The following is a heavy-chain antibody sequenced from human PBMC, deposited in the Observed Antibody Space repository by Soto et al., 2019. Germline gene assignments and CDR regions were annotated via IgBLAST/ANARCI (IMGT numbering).Heavy chain of an antibody. J-gene: IGHJ3*01. Sequence: EVQVLESGGGLVQPGGSLRLSCAASGFTFSTYGMSWVRQAPGKGLEWVSDLSGSGRSTYYTDSVKGRFTISRDNSKNTLYLQMNTLRAEDTAVYYCLKRPLPVGLQGTLGAVDFWGQGTMVTVSS. CDR3: LKRPLPVGLQGTLGAVDF. V-gene: IGHV3-23*01. CDR2: LSGSGRST. CDR1: GFTFSTYG.